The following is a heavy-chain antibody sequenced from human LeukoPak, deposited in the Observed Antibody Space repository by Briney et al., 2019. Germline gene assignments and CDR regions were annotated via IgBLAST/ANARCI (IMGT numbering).Heavy chain of an antibody. CDR3: ARGRGIYSYGSRPFDY. CDR2: INHSGST. CDR1: GGSFSGYY. D-gene: IGHD5-18*01. Sequence: PSETLSLTCAVYGGSFSGYYWSWIRQPPGKGLEWIGEINHSGSTNYNPSLKSRVTRSVDTSKNQFSLKLSYVTAADPAVYYCARGRGIYSYGSRPFDYWGQGTLVTVSS. V-gene: IGHV4-34*01. J-gene: IGHJ4*02.